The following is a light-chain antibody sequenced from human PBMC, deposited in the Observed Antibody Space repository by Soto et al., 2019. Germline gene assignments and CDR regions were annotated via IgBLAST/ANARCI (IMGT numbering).Light chain of an antibody. CDR1: QSISSW. CDR2: KAS. J-gene: IGKJ1*01. CDR3: QQYNSFPT. V-gene: IGKV1-5*03. Sequence: DLQMTQSPSTLSASVGDRVTITCRASQSISSWLAWYQQKPGKAPKLLIYKASILESGVPSRFSGSGSGTEFTLTISSLQPDDFATYYCQQYNSFPTFGQGTKVEIK.